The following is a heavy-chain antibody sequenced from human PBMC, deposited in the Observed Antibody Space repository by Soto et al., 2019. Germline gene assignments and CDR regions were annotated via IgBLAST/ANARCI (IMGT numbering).Heavy chain of an antibody. V-gene: IGHV3-30*18. Sequence: QVQLVESGGGVVQPGRSLRLSCAASGFTFSSYGMHWVRQAPGKGLEWVAVISYDGSNKYYADSVKGRFTISRDNSKNXXYLQMNSLIAEDTAVYYCAKDGWHYGSGSLNWFDPWGQGTLVTVSS. CDR1: GFTFSSYG. CDR3: AKDGWHYGSGSLNWFDP. D-gene: IGHD3-10*01. CDR2: ISYDGSNK. J-gene: IGHJ5*02.